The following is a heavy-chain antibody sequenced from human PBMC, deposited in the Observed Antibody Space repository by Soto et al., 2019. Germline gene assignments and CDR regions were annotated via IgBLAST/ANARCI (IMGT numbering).Heavy chain of an antibody. CDR2: ISAYNGNT. Sequence: GASVKVSCKASGYTFTSYGISWVRQAPGQGLEWMGWISAYNGNTNYAQKLQGRVTMTTDTSTSTAYMELRSLRSDDTAVYYCARDPDFWTSHDAFDIWGQGTMVTVSS. J-gene: IGHJ3*02. V-gene: IGHV1-18*01. D-gene: IGHD3-3*01. CDR1: GYTFTSYG. CDR3: ARDPDFWTSHDAFDI.